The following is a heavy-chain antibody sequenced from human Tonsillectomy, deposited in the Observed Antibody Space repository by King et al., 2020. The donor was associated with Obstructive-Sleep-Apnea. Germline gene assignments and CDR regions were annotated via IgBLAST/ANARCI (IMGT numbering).Heavy chain of an antibody. V-gene: IGHV5-10-1*03. CDR3: ARLTANGDFLGYYYVMDV. CDR2: IDPSDSYT. CDR1: GYSFTSYW. D-gene: IGHD4-17*01. Sequence: QLVQSGAEVKKPGESLRISCKGFGYSFTSYWITWVRQMPGKGLEWMGTIDPSDSYTNYSPSFQGHVTISADKSISTAYLPWTSLKASDTAMYYCARLTANGDFLGYYYVMDVWGQGTTVTVSS. J-gene: IGHJ6*02.